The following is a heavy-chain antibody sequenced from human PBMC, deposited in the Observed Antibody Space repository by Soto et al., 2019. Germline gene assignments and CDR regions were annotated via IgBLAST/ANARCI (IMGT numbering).Heavy chain of an antibody. D-gene: IGHD3-16*01. J-gene: IGHJ6*03. V-gene: IGHV4-59*01. Sequence: PSETLSLTCTVSGGSISSYYWSWIRQPPGKGLEWIGYIYYSGSTNYNPSLKSRVTISVDTSKNQSSLKLSSVTAADTAVYYCARSYGAYYYYYYMDVWGKGTTVTVSS. CDR3: ARSYGAYYYYYYMDV. CDR2: IYYSGST. CDR1: GGSISSYY.